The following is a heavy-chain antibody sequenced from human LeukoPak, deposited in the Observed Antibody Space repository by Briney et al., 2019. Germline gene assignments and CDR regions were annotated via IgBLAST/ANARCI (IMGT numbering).Heavy chain of an antibody. J-gene: IGHJ4*02. CDR2: IYYSGST. Sequence: PSETLSLTCTVSGGSISSSSYYWGWIRQPPGKGLEWIGSIYYSGSTYYNPSLKSRVTISVDTSKNQFSLKLSSVTAADTAVYYCARVLHSSSWSSLYYFDYWGQRTLVTVSS. CDR1: GGSISSSSYY. CDR3: ARVLHSSSWSSLYYFDY. V-gene: IGHV4-39*07. D-gene: IGHD6-13*01.